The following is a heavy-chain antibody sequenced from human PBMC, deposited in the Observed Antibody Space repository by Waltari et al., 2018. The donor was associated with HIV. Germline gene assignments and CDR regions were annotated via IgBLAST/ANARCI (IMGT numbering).Heavy chain of an antibody. CDR1: NGSISSYY. D-gene: IGHD3-22*01. V-gene: IGHV4-4*07. CDR3: ARGLSSGYYYCPFDY. CDR2: ISSSGST. J-gene: IGHJ4*02. Sequence: QVPLQESGPGLVKPSETLSLNCTASNGSISSYYWSWIRQRAGTGLEWIGRISSSGSTDHNPALKGRVTMSKGTSKNQFSLKLSSVPAADAAVYYCARGLSSGYYYCPFDYWGQGTLVTVSS.